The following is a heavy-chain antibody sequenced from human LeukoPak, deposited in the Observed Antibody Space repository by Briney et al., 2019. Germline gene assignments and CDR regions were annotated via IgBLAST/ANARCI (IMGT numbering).Heavy chain of an antibody. J-gene: IGHJ4*02. CDR2: INPSGGST. CDR3: ARGQVYGSGSYYNTPFRY. V-gene: IGHV1-46*01. D-gene: IGHD3-10*01. CDR1: GYTFTGYY. Sequence: GASVKVSCKASGYTFTGYYMHWVRQAPGQGLEWMGIINPSGGSTSYAQKFQGRVTMTRDTSTSTVYMELSSLRSEDTAVYYCARGQVYGSGSYYNTPFRYWGQGTLVTVSS.